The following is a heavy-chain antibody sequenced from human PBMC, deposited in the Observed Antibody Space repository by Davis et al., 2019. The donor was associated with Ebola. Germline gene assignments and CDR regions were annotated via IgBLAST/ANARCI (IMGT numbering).Heavy chain of an antibody. Sequence: GGSLRLSCAVSGLTFNRYGMHWVRQAPGKGLEWVAFIFSDGSNKFYVDSVKGRFTISRDNAKNSLYLQMNSLTDEDTAVYYCARDRLIRFLQWPLGMDVWGHGTTVTVSS. J-gene: IGHJ6*02. CDR2: IFSDGSNK. V-gene: IGHV3-33*01. CDR1: GLTFNRYG. D-gene: IGHD3-3*01. CDR3: ARDRLIRFLQWPLGMDV.